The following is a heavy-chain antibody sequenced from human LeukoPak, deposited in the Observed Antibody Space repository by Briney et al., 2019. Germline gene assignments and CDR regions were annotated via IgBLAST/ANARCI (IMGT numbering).Heavy chain of an antibody. J-gene: IGHJ4*02. CDR2: ISSSSSYI. D-gene: IGHD3-9*01. CDR3: ARGLARYYDILTGSDY. Sequence: PGRSLRLSCAASGFTFSSYGMNWVRQAPGKGLEWVSSISSSSSYIYYADSVKGRFTISRDNAKNSLYLQMNSLRAEDTAVYYCARGLARYYDILTGSDYWGQGTLVTVSS. CDR1: GFTFSSYG. V-gene: IGHV3-21*01.